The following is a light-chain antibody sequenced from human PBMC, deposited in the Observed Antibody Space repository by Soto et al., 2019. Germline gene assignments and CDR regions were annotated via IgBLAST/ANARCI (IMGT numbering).Light chain of an antibody. CDR3: CSYAGSSTYVV. J-gene: IGLJ2*01. CDR1: CSDVGSYNL. Sequence: QSALTQPASVSGSPGQSITISCTGTCSDVGSYNLVSWYQQHPGKAPKLMIYVGSKRPSGVSNRFSGSKSGNTASLTISGLQAEDEADYYCCSYAGSSTYVVFGGGTKLTVL. CDR2: VGS. V-gene: IGLV2-23*01.